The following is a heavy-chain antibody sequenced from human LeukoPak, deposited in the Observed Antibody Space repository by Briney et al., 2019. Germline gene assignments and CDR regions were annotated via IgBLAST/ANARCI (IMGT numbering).Heavy chain of an antibody. V-gene: IGHV4-39*01. CDR2: VYYSGST. D-gene: IGHD3-16*01. J-gene: IGHJ4*02. CDR1: GASVSSSSSF. Sequence: PSETLSRTCAVSGASVSSSSSFWAWIRQPPGKGLEWIGNVYYSGSTHYNPSLKSRVTISLDMSKNQFSLRLTSVTAADTAIYYCARHGLYQDYGYWGQGILVTVSS. CDR3: ARHGLYQDYGY.